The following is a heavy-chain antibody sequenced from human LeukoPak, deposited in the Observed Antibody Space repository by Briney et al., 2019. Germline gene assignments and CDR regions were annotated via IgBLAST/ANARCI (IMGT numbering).Heavy chain of an antibody. D-gene: IGHD3-10*01. CDR3: ARGLRYGSGSPWAY. J-gene: IGHJ4*02. CDR1: GGSFSGYY. V-gene: IGHV4-34*01. Sequence: PSETLSLTCAVYGGSFSGYYWSWIRQPPGKGLEWIGEINHSGSTNYNPSLKSRVTISVDTSKNQFSLKLSSVTAADTAVYYGARGLRYGSGSPWAYWGQGTLVTVSS. CDR2: INHSGST.